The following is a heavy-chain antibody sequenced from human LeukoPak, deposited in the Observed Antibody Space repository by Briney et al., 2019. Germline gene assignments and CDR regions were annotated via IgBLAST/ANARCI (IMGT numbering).Heavy chain of an antibody. V-gene: IGHV3-30*02. CDR2: IRYDGSNK. D-gene: IGHD3-10*01. CDR3: AKDRRSEYYGMDV. J-gene: IGHJ6*02. Sequence: GGSLRLSCAASGFTFSSYGMHWVRQAPGKGLEWVAFIRYDGSNKYYADSVKGRFTISRDNSKNTLYLQMNSLRAEDTAVYYCAKDRRSEYYGMDVWGQGTTVTVSS. CDR1: GFTFSSYG.